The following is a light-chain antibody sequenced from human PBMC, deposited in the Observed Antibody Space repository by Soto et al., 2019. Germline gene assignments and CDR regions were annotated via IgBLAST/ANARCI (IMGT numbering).Light chain of an antibody. CDR2: EVS. Sequence: QSALPQPASVSGSPGQSITISCTGTSSDIGSNNYVSWFQQRPGKAPTLIIYEVSNRPSGVSTHFSGSKSGNTASLTISGRLPEDEAEYYCRSYTTTTRLFGGGTQLTVL. V-gene: IGLV2-14*01. CDR3: RSYTTTTRL. CDR1: SSDIGSNNY. J-gene: IGLJ3*02.